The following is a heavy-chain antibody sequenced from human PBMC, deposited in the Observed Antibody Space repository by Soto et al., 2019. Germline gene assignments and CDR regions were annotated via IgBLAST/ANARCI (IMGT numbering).Heavy chain of an antibody. CDR2: ISGSGGST. CDR1: GFTFSSYA. Sequence: GGSLRLSCAASGFTFSSYAMSWVRQAPGKGLEWVSAISGSGGSTYYADSVKGRFTISRDNSKNSLCLQMNSLRAEDTAVYYCAREFARFWSSDYNYWGQGTLVTVSS. D-gene: IGHD3-3*01. CDR3: AREFARFWSSDYNY. J-gene: IGHJ4*02. V-gene: IGHV3-23*01.